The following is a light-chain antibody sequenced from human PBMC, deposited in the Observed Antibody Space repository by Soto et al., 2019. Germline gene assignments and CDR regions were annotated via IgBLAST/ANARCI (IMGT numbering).Light chain of an antibody. CDR3: QKYKNWPPLT. J-gene: IGKJ4*01. CDR2: GAF. V-gene: IGKV3-15*01. CDR1: QSVSYN. Sequence: EIVMTQSPATLSVSPGETATLSCRASQSVSYNLAWYQQKPGQGPRLLIYGAFTRATGIPARFSGSGSEAEFTYTICSLQSEDFAVYYCQKYKNWPPLTFGGGTKVEIK.